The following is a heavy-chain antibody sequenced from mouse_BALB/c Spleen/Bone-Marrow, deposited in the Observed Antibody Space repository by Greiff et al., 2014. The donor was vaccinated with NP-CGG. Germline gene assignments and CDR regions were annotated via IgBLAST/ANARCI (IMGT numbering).Heavy chain of an antibody. D-gene: IGHD1-1*01. CDR1: GYTFTSYY. Sequence: QVQLQQSGAELVKPGASVKLSCKASGYTFTSYYMYWVKQRPGQGLEWIGEINPSNGGTNFNEKFKSKATLTVDKSSNTAYVQLSSLRSEDSAVCQCSRSNYGYWFFDVWGPGTTVTVSS. J-gene: IGHJ1*01. V-gene: IGHV1S81*02. CDR2: INPSNGGT. CDR3: SRSNYGYWFFDV.